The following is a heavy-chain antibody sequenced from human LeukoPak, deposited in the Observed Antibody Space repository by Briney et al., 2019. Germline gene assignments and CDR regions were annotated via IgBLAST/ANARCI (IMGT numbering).Heavy chain of an antibody. D-gene: IGHD3-22*01. CDR2: IYYSGST. Sequence: SETLSLTCTVSGGSISSYYWSWIRQPPGKGLEWIGYIYYSGSTNYNPSLKSRVTISVDTSKNQFSLKLSSVTAADTAVYYCARNYDSSGYYPTYFDYWGQGTLVTASS. V-gene: IGHV4-59*08. CDR1: GGSISSYY. J-gene: IGHJ4*02. CDR3: ARNYDSSGYYPTYFDY.